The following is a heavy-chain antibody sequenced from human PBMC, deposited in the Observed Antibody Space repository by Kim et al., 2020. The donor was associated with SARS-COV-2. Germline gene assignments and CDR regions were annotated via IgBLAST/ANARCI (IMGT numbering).Heavy chain of an antibody. D-gene: IGHD2-8*01. CDR3: TTGTLGGLFVY. V-gene: IGHV1-24*01. Sequence: ASVKVSCKVSGNTLTELSIHWVRQAPGKGLEWMGGFDPQDAETIYAQKLQGRVTKTEDTSTDTAYMELSSLRSEDTAVYYCTTGTLGGLFVYWGQGTLVTVAP. CDR2: FDPQDAET. CDR1: GNTLTELS. J-gene: IGHJ4*02.